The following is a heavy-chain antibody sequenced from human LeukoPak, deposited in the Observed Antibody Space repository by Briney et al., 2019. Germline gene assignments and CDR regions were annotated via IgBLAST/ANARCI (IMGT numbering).Heavy chain of an antibody. V-gene: IGHV4-59*12. CDR1: GGSISSYY. CDR2: IYYSGST. J-gene: IGHJ6*02. Sequence: KPSETLSLTCTVSGGSISSYYWSWIRQPPGKGLEWIGYIYYSGSTFYNPSLKSRVTISVDTSKKQFSLKLSSVTAADTAVYFCARDQGSPFGMDVWGQGTTVTVSS. CDR3: ARDQGSPFGMDV.